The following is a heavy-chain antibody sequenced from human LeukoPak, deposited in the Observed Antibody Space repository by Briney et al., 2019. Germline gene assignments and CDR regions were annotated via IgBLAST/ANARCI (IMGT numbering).Heavy chain of an antibody. CDR2: FDPEDGET. D-gene: IGHD3-22*01. J-gene: IGHJ4*02. CDR1: GYTLTELS. V-gene: IGHV1-24*01. Sequence: ASVKVSCKVSGYTLTELSMHWVRQAPGKGLEWMGGFDPEDGETIYAQKFQGRVTMTEDTSTDTAYMELSSLRSEDTAVYYCATDTYYYDSSGYYFGYWGQGTLVTVYS. CDR3: ATDTYYYDSSGYYFGY.